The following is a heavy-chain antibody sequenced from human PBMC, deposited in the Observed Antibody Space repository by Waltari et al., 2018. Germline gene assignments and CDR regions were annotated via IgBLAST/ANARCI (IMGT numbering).Heavy chain of an antibody. J-gene: IGHJ3*02. CDR2: INWNGGST. CDR1: GFTFDDYG. V-gene: IGHV3-20*04. D-gene: IGHD6-6*01. Sequence: EVQLVESGGGVVRPGGSLRLSCAASGFTFDDYGMSWVRQAPGKGLEWVVGINWNGGSTGYADSGKGRFTISRDNAKNSLYLQMNSLRAEDTALYYCARDVAARRATDAFDIWGQGTMVTVSS. CDR3: ARDVAARRATDAFDI.